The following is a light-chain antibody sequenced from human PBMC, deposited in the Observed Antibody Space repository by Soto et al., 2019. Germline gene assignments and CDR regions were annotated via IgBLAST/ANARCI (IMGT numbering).Light chain of an antibody. J-gene: IGLJ2*01. CDR3: CSYAGRNNFV. CDR1: SSDIGTFNL. CDR2: EDN. V-gene: IGLV2-23*02. Sequence: QSALTQPASVSGSPGQSITISCTGTSSDIGTFNLVSWYQQLPGKAPKLMIYEDNKRPSGISNRVSGSKSGNTASLTLSGLQAEDEADYYCCSYAGRNNFVFGGGTKLTVL.